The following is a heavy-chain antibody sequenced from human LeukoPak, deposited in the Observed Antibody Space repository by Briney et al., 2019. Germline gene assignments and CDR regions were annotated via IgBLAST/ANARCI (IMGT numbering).Heavy chain of an antibody. V-gene: IGHV3-53*01. CDR2: IYSAGTT. Sequence: GGSLRLSCAASGFSVSNNYMTWVRRDPGKGLEWVSIIYSAGTTYYADSVKGGFTISRDNSKNTLYLQMNSLRAEDTAGYCCARERRYCSGETCYSGHDYWGEGTLVAVSS. D-gene: IGHD2-15*01. J-gene: IGHJ4*02. CDR1: GFSVSNNY. CDR3: ARERRYCSGETCYSGHDY.